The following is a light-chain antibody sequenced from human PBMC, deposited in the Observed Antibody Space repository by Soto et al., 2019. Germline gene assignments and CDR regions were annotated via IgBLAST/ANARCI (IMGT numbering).Light chain of an antibody. CDR3: QQFSSYPLT. V-gene: IGKV3D-11*03. CDR2: DAS. Sequence: EVVMTQSPATLSVSPGERATLSCRASETVATNLAWYQQKPGQAPRLLIYDASNRATGIPARFSGSGSGTDFTLSISSLEPEDFAVYYCQQFSSYPLTFGGGTKVDI. J-gene: IGKJ4*01. CDR1: ETVATN.